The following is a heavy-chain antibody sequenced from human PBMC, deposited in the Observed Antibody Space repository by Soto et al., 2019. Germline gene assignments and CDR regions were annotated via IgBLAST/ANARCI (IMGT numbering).Heavy chain of an antibody. CDR2: MYPDDSDI. CDR1: GYSFSFYW. CDR3: ATAYVYDFENSNNYRDAFDI. D-gene: IGHD3-22*01. V-gene: IGHV5-51*01. J-gene: IGHJ3*02. Sequence: PGESLKISCKASGYSFSFYWIGWVRQMPGKGLEWMAIMYPDDSDIRYSPSFEAHVTISADKSTSTAFLQWSSLKASDTAMYYCATAYVYDFENSNNYRDAFDIWGQGTLVTVSS.